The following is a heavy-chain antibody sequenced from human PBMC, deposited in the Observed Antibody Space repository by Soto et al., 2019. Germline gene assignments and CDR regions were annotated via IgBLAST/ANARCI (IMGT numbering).Heavy chain of an antibody. Sequence: EVHLEESGGDLVQPGGSLRLSCAASGFTLSAYWMTWVRQAPGKGLEWVANINRDGSKKSYLDSVRGRFTISRDNVGNSLYLQMDSLSADDTALYYCARDVSAGSSSLYLDAVDIWGQGTMVTVSS. V-gene: IGHV3-7*05. CDR2: INRDGSKK. CDR1: GFTLSAYW. J-gene: IGHJ3*02. D-gene: IGHD6-13*01. CDR3: ARDVSAGSSSLYLDAVDI.